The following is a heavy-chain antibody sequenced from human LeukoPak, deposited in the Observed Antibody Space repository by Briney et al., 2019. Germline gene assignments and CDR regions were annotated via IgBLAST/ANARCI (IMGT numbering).Heavy chain of an antibody. J-gene: IGHJ4*02. D-gene: IGHD3-22*01. CDR3: AKDMGGSGYPYYFDY. Sequence: PDRSLRLSCAASGFTLDDYAMHWVRQAPGKGLEGVSGISWNSGSIGYADSVKCRFTISSDNAKNSLYLQMNSLRAEATALYYCAKDMGGSGYPYYFDYWGQGTLVTVSS. CDR2: ISWNSGSI. V-gene: IGHV3-9*01. CDR1: GFTLDDYA.